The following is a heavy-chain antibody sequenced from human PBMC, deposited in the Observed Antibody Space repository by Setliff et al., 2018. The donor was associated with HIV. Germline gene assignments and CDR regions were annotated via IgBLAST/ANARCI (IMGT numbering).Heavy chain of an antibody. CDR1: GYSFTTSW. CDR3: ARHGPMRDGYNHGAFDY. J-gene: IGHJ4*02. V-gene: IGHV5-51*01. D-gene: IGHD5-12*01. Sequence: GESLKISCKASGYSFTTSWIGWVRQMPGKGLEWMGIIFPADSDTTYSPSFQGQVTISADKSISTAYLQWSRLKASDTAMYYCARHGPMRDGYNHGAFDYWGQGTPVTVSS. CDR2: IFPADSDT.